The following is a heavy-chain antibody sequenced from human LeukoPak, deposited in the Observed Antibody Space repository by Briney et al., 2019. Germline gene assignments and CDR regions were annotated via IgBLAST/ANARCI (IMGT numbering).Heavy chain of an antibody. CDR2: ISGDGGST. V-gene: IGHV3-43*02. CDR1: GFTFDDYA. D-gene: IGHD4-23*01. J-gene: IGHJ4*02. CDR3: AKDPMTTVVTPYFDY. Sequence: GGSLRLSCAASGFTFDDYAMHWVRQAPGKGLEWVSLISGDGGSTYYADSVKGRFTISRDNSKNSLYLQMNSLRTEDTALYYCAKDPMTTVVTPYFDYWGQGTLVTVSS.